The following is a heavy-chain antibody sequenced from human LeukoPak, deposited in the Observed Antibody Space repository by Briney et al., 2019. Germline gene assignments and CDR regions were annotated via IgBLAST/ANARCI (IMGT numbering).Heavy chain of an antibody. D-gene: IGHD6-19*01. CDR2: INPNSGGT. CDR3: ARGSSGWYVAFDI. Sequence: GASVKVSCKASGYTFTGYYMHWVRQAPGQGLEWMGWINPNSGGTNYAQKFQGRVTMTRDTSISTAYMDLSRLRSDDTAVYYRARGSSGWYVAFDIWGQGTMVTVFS. V-gene: IGHV1-2*02. J-gene: IGHJ3*02. CDR1: GYTFTGYY.